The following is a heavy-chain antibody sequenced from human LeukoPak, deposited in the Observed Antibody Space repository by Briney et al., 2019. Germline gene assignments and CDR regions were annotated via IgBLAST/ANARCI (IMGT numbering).Heavy chain of an antibody. J-gene: IGHJ3*02. CDR3: AKDLPGYSYGYDAFDI. Sequence: GSLRLSCAASGFTFSSYAMSWVRQAPGKGLEWVSAISGSGGSTYYADSVKGRFTISRDNSKNTLYLQMNSLRAEDTAVYYCAKDLPGYSYGYDAFDIWGQGTMVTVSS. D-gene: IGHD5-18*01. CDR1: GFTFSSYA. V-gene: IGHV3-23*01. CDR2: ISGSGGST.